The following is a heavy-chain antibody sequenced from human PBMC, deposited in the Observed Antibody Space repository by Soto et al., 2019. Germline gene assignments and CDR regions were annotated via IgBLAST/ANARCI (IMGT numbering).Heavy chain of an antibody. D-gene: IGHD2-2*02. J-gene: IGHJ4*02. CDR2: ISHDGSDK. CDR3: AKSRDFFGRSANCYRNYFDY. Sequence: GGSLRLSCAASGFPFGDFGMHWLRQAPGKGLEWVAVISHDGSDKFYADSVKARFTISRDNSKNTLYLQMSGLRAEDTAVYYCAKSRDFFGRSANCYRNYFDYGGRGTLGTVSS. V-gene: IGHV3-30*18. CDR1: GFPFGDFG.